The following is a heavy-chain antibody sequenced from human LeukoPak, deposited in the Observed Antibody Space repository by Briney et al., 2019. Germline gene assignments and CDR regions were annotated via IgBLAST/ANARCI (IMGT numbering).Heavy chain of an antibody. CDR2: IYSSGST. CDR1: GGSISSGYYY. V-gene: IGHV4-39*01. D-gene: IGHD3-22*01. Sequence: PSETLSLTCTVSGGSISSGYYYWGWIRQPPGKGLEWIGSIYSSGSTYYNPSLKSRVTISVDTSKNQFSLKLTSVTAADTAVYYCARGVTMIVVVIHDWYFDLWGRGTLVTVSS. J-gene: IGHJ2*01. CDR3: ARGVTMIVVVIHDWYFDL.